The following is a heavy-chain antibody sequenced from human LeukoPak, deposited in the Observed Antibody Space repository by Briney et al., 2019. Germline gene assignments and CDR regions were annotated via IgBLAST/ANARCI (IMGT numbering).Heavy chain of an antibody. J-gene: IGHJ3*01. V-gene: IGHV1-24*01. D-gene: IGHD1-26*01. CDR3: ATGSYWEVDAFDF. CDR2: FDPEDRKR. CDR1: GYTFTELS. Sequence: ASVKVSCKLSGYTFTELSIHWVRQTPGKGLEWMGGFDPEDRKRIYAQKYEGRVTMTEDTSSNTAYMQLNNLRSDDTAVYFCATGSYWEVDAFDFWGQGTIVTVSS.